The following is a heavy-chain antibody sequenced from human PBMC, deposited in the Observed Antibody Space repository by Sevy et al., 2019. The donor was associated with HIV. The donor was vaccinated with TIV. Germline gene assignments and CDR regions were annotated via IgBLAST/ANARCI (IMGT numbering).Heavy chain of an antibody. Sequence: SETLSLTCTVSVGSISSSSYYWGWIRQPPGKGLEWIGSIYYSGSTYYNPSLKSRVTISVDTSKNQFSLKLSSVTAADTAVYYCSRRIPHEYDFWSGYYYYYYYGMDVWGQGTTVTVSS. CDR1: VGSISSSSYY. V-gene: IGHV4-39*01. D-gene: IGHD3-3*01. J-gene: IGHJ6*02. CDR3: SRRIPHEYDFWSGYYYYYYYGMDV. CDR2: IYYSGST.